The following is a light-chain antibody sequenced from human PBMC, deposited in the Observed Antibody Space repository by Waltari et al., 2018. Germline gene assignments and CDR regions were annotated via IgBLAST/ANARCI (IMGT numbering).Light chain of an antibody. Sequence: VLTQSPGTLSLSPGERATLSCRASQSISKYLVWYQQRPGHAPRLLIYAGSTRAAGIPDRFSGSGYGTDFTLTIRRLEPEDFAMYYCQNHERLPATFGQGTKVEFK. CDR3: QNHERLPAT. CDR1: QSISKY. J-gene: IGKJ1*01. V-gene: IGKV3-20*01. CDR2: AGS.